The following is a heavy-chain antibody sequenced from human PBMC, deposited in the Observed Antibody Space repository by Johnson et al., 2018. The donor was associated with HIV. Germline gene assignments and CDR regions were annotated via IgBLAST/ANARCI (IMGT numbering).Heavy chain of an antibody. CDR3: ARSSVYYGGNPQRAFDI. CDR2: IAYDGANK. CDR1: GFTFSSYA. V-gene: IGHV3-30-3*02. D-gene: IGHD4-23*01. Sequence: VQLVESGGGLVQPGGSLRLSCAASGFTFSSYAIHWVRQAPGTGLEWVAVIAYDGANKYYADSVKGPFTISRYNSKNTLYLQMNSLRAEDTAVYYCARSSVYYGGNPQRAFDIWGQGTMVTVSS. J-gene: IGHJ3*02.